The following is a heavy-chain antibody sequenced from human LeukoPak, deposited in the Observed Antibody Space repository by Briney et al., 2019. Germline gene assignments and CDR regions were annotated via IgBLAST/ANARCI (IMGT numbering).Heavy chain of an antibody. CDR2: VYSSGST. CDR1: GGSISSSSYY. J-gene: IGHJ3*02. CDR3: ARTILPAQNAGAFDI. V-gene: IGHV4-39*07. Sequence: PSETLSLTCTVSGGSISSSSYYWAWVRQPPGKGLEWIGSVYSSGSTYYNPSLRGRLTMSLDTSQNQFSLRLTSVTAADTAVYYCARTILPAQNAGAFDIWGPGTMVTVAS. D-gene: IGHD2-2*01.